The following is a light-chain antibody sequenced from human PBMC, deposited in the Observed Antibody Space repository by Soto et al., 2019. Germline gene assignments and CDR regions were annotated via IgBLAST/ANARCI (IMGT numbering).Light chain of an antibody. J-gene: IGKJ2*01. V-gene: IGKV1-12*01. CDR3: QKTNSFPYT. CDR1: QGISRF. Sequence: IQMTQSPSSLSASVGDRATITCRASQGISRFLAWYQQKSGKAPKFLIYAASSLQSGVLSRFSGSGSGTDFTLTINSLQPEDFATYYCQKTNSFPYTFGQGTKVDIK. CDR2: AAS.